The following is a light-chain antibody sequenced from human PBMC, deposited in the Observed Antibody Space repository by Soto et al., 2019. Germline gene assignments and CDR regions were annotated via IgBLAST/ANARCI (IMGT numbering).Light chain of an antibody. J-gene: IGLJ1*01. CDR1: SSDVGGYDY. CDR2: DVR. CDR3: CSYAGSYSYV. V-gene: IGLV2-11*01. Sequence: QSVLTQPRSVSGSPGQSVTIFCTGTSSDVGGYDYVSWYQQHPGKVPKLMIYDVRERPSGVPDRVSGSKSGNTASLTISGLQAEDEVEYYCCSYAGSYSYVFGTGTKLTVL.